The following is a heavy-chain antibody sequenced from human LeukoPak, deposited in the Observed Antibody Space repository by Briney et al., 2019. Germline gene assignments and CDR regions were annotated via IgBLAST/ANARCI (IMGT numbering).Heavy chain of an antibody. D-gene: IGHD5-18*01. V-gene: IGHV4-59*01. Sequence: GSLRLSCAASGFTFSSYAMSWIRQPPGKGLEWIGYIYYSGSTNYNPSLKSRVTISVDTSKNQFSLKLSSVTAADTAVYYCARAKGGYDDYWGQGTLVTVSS. CDR1: GFTFSSYA. CDR3: ARAKGGYDDY. J-gene: IGHJ4*02. CDR2: IYYSGST.